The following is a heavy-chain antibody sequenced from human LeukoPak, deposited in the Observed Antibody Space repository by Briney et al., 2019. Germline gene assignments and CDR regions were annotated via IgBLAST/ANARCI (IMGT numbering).Heavy chain of an antibody. CDR2: ISGSGGST. V-gene: IGHV3-23*01. CDR3: AKDRTVGASYWYFDL. J-gene: IGHJ2*01. CDR1: GFTFSSYA. Sequence: GGSLRLSCAASGFTFSSYAMSWVRQAPGKGLEWVSAISGSGGSTYYADSVKGRFTISRDNSKNTLYLQMNSLRAEDTAIYYCAKDRTVGASYWYFDLWGRGTLVTVST. D-gene: IGHD1-26*01.